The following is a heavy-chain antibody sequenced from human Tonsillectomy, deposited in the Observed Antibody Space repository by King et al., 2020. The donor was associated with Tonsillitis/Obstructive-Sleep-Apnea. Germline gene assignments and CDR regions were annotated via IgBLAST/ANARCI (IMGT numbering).Heavy chain of an antibody. CDR1: GGSISSGGYY. CDR3: ARGRPLYCSSSSCYPGGSFDY. V-gene: IGHV4-31*03. D-gene: IGHD2-2*01. CDR2: IYYSGST. Sequence: VQLQESGPGLVKPSQTLSLTCTVSGGSISSGGYYWTWIRQHPGKGLQWIGYIYYSGSTYYNPSLKSRVTISVDTSKNQFSLKLSPVTAADTAVFYCARGRPLYCSSSSCYPGGSFDYWGQGTLVTVSS. J-gene: IGHJ4*02.